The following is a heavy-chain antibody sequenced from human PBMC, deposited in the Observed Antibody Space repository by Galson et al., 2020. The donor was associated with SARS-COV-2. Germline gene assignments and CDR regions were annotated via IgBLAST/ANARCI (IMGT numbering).Heavy chain of an antibody. D-gene: IGHD5-12*01. V-gene: IGHV4-59*01. CDR2: IYHSGTT. J-gene: IGHJ4*02. CDR1: GTSITNYY. Sequence: SETLSLTCTVSGTSITNYYWSWIRQSPGKGLECFGYIYHSGTTNYNPSLKSRVAMSVDTSKNQFSLKLSSLTAADTAVYYCAHNSRGYRGCFDHWGQGALVTVSS. CDR3: AHNSRGYRGCFDH.